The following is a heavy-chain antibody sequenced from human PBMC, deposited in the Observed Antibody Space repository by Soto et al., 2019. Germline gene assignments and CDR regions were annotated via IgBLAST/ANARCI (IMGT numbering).Heavy chain of an antibody. V-gene: IGHV4-30-4*01. CDR3: ARDYYDSSRNAIDI. CDR2: IYYNGIT. D-gene: IGHD3-22*01. J-gene: IGHJ3*02. CDR1: GGSITSGDYY. Sequence: PSETLSLTCTVSGGSITSGDYYWSWIRQPPGKGLEWIGYIYYNGITYYNPSLKSRVTVSIEASKNLFSLKLSSVTAADTAVYYCARDYYDSSRNAIDIWGQGTMVTVSS.